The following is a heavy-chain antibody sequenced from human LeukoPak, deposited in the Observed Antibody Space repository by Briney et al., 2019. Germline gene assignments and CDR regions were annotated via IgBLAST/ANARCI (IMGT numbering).Heavy chain of an antibody. CDR1: GFTFSSYS. J-gene: IGHJ4*02. Sequence: GSLRLSCAASGFTFSSYSMNWVRQAPGQGLERVSSISSSSSYIYYADSVKGRFTISRDNAKNSLYLQMNSLRAEDTAVYYCASHSSSSPLFPFDYWGQGTLVTVSS. V-gene: IGHV3-21*01. D-gene: IGHD6-6*01. CDR3: ASHSSSSPLFPFDY. CDR2: ISSSSSYI.